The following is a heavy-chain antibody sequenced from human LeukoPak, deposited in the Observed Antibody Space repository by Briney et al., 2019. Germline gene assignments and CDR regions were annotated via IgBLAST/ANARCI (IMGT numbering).Heavy chain of an antibody. V-gene: IGHV3-9*01. CDR1: GFTFDDYA. CDR2: ISWNSGSI. CDR3: AKDIIGGATARGYAFDI. J-gene: IGHJ3*02. Sequence: GRSLRLSCAASGFTFDDYAMHWVRHAPGKGLEWVSGISWNSGSIGYADSVKGRFTISRDNAKNSLYLQMNSLRAEDTALYYCAKDIIGGATARGYAFDIWGQGTMVTVSS. D-gene: IGHD1-26*01.